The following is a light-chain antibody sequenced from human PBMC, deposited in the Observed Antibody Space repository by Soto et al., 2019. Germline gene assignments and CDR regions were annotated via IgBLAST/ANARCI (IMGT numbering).Light chain of an antibody. CDR2: KAS. Sequence: FHRTQFPAALSPSVVYRVTITCRASQTISSWLAWYQQKPGKAPKLLIYKASTLRSGVPSRFSGSGSGTEFTLTISSLQPDDFATYYCQQDNSYSAAFGQGTMVDI. CDR3: QQDNSYSAA. J-gene: IGKJ1*01. CDR1: QTISSW. V-gene: IGKV1-5*03.